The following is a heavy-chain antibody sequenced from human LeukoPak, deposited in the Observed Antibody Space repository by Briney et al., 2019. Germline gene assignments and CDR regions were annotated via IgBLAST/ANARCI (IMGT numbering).Heavy chain of an antibody. CDR3: AKERLGSITIFGVAFDY. CDR2: ISGSGGST. J-gene: IGHJ4*02. D-gene: IGHD3-3*01. CDR1: GFTFSSYA. V-gene: IGHV3-23*01. Sequence: GGSLRLSCAASGFTFSSYAMSWVRQAPGKGLEWVSAISGSGGSTYYADPVKGRFTISRDNSKNTLYLQMSSLRAEDTAVYYCAKERLGSITIFGVAFDYWGQGTLVTVSS.